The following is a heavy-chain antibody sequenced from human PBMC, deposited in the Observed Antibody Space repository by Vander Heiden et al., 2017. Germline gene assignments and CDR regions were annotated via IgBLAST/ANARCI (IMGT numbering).Heavy chain of an antibody. D-gene: IGHD6-13*01. CDR2: IYTSGST. CDR3: AREVWYSSSWYYYGMDV. Sequence: QVQLQESGPGLVKPSETLSLTCTVSRGSLSSYYWSWIRQPAGKGLEWIGRIYTSGSTNYNPSLKSRVTMSVDTSKNQFSLKLSSVTAADTAVYYCAREVWYSSSWYYYGMDVWGQGTTVTVSS. CDR1: RGSLSSYY. V-gene: IGHV4-4*07. J-gene: IGHJ6*02.